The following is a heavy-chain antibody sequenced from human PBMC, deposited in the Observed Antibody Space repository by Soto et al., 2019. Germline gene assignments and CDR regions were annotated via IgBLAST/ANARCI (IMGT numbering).Heavy chain of an antibody. CDR1: GYSISSGYY. V-gene: IGHV4-38-2*01. Sequence: PSETLSLTCAVSGYSISSGYYWGWIRQPPGKGLEWIGSIYHSGSTYYNPSLKSRVTISVDTSKNQFSLKLSSVTAADTAVYYCARVGSGSYYGYYFDYWGQGTLVTVSS. J-gene: IGHJ4*02. D-gene: IGHD3-10*01. CDR3: ARVGSGSYYGYYFDY. CDR2: IYHSGST.